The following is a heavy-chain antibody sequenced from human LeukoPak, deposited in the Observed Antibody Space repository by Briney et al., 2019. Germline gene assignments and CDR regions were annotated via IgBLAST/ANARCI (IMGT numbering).Heavy chain of an antibody. CDR1: GFTFSSYA. Sequence: GGSLRLSCAASGFTFSSYAMSWVRQAPGKGLEWVSAISGSGGSTYYADSVKGRFTISRDNSKNTLYLQMNSLRAEDTAVYYCAKEHRSGIYGLVYFDYWGQGTLVTVSS. D-gene: IGHD3/OR15-3a*01. J-gene: IGHJ4*02. V-gene: IGHV3-23*01. CDR2: ISGSGGST. CDR3: AKEHRSGIYGLVYFDY.